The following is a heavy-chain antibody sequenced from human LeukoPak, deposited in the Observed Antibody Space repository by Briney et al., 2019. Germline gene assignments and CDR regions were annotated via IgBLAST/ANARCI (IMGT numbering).Heavy chain of an antibody. CDR2: IYYSGST. CDR1: GGSISSYY. V-gene: IGHV4-59*01. D-gene: IGHD2-8*01. Sequence: PSETLSLTCTVSGGSISSYYWSWIRQPPGKGLEWIGYIYYSGSTNYNPSLKSRVTISVDTSKNQFSLKLSSVTAADTAVYYCARSRPRYCTNGVCYFGVYFDYWGQGTLVTVSS. J-gene: IGHJ4*02. CDR3: ARSRPRYCTNGVCYFGVYFDY.